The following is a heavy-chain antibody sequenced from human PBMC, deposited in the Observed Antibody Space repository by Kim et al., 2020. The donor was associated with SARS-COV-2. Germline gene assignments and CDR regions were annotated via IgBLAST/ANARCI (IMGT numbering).Heavy chain of an antibody. J-gene: IGHJ4*02. CDR1: GYTFTSYG. V-gene: IGHV1-18*04. CDR3: ARAAYYDILTGYSLPRDY. Sequence: ASVKVSCKASGYTFTSYGISWVRQAPGQGLEWTGWISAYNGNTNYAQKLQGRVTMTTDTSTSTAYMELRSLRSDDTAVYYCARAAYYDILTGYSLPRDYWGQGTLVTVSS. D-gene: IGHD3-9*01. CDR2: ISAYNGNT.